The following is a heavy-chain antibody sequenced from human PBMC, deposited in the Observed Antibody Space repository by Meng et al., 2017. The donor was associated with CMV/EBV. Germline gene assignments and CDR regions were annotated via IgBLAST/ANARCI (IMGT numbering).Heavy chain of an antibody. D-gene: IGHD2-15*01. J-gene: IGHJ4*02. Sequence: ASVKVSCKASGYTFTDYYMHWVRQAPGQGLEWMGWINPNSGGTNYAQKFQGRVTMTSDPSISTAYMELSRLRSDDTAVYYCASYCSGGSCYYYWGQGTLVTVSS. CDR1: GYTFTDYY. V-gene: IGHV1-2*02. CDR3: ASYCSGGSCYYY. CDR2: INPNSGGT.